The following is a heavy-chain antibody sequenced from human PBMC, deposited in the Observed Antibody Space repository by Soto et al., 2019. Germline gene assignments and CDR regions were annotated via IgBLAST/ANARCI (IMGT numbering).Heavy chain of an antibody. CDR1: GYSFTSYW. CDR2: IYPGDSDT. CDR3: ARLLGYCSSTSCYPNWFDP. D-gene: IGHD2-2*01. Sequence: GESLKISCKGPGYSFTSYWIGWVRQMPGKGLEWMGIIYPGDSDTRYSPSFQGQVTISADKSISTAYLQWSSLKASDTAMYYCARLLGYCSSTSCYPNWFDPWGQGTLVTVSS. V-gene: IGHV5-51*01. J-gene: IGHJ5*02.